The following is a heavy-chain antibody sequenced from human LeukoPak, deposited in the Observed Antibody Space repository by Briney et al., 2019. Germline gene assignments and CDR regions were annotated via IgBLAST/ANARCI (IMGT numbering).Heavy chain of an antibody. Sequence: SETLSLTCTVSSGSISTYYWSWIRHPPGKALECIGYIYYSGSTDYNPSLKSRVTVSVDTSKNQFSLKLISVTAADTAVYYCARVNSSSWYLDYWGQGTLVIVSS. J-gene: IGHJ4*02. CDR3: ARVNSSSWYLDY. V-gene: IGHV4-59*01. CDR1: SGSISTYY. D-gene: IGHD6-13*01. CDR2: IYYSGST.